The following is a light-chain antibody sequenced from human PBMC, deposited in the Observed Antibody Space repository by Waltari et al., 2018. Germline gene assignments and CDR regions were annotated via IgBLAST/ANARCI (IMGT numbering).Light chain of an antibody. V-gene: IGKV3-15*01. Sequence: ELVMTQSPGPLSVSPGESATLSCRASQSVSTNLVWYQQKPGQAPRLLMYGASARATGIPARFSGSGSGTEFTLTISSLQSEDFAVYYCQQYDTWPRTFGQGTKVEIK. J-gene: IGKJ1*01. CDR2: GAS. CDR3: QQYDTWPRT. CDR1: QSVSTN.